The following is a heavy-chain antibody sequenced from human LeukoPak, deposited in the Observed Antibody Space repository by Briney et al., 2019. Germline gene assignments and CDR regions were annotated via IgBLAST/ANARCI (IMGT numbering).Heavy chain of an antibody. CDR2: VHNSGST. D-gene: IGHD4-23*01. Sequence: TSETLSLTCDVSGASMVGYYWSWIRQSAGGGLEWIGRVHNSGSTNYHPSLRSRVTLSEDVSKSQFYLRLTSVTAADTAVYYCARDGGGNRNFDYWGQGTLVTVSS. CDR3: ARDGGGNRNFDY. V-gene: IGHV4-4*07. J-gene: IGHJ4*02. CDR1: GASMVGYY.